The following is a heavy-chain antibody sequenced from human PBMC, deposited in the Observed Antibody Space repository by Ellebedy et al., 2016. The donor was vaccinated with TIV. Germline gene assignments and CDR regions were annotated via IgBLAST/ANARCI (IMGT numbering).Heavy chain of an antibody. CDR1: GFTIGSYG. D-gene: IGHD5-12*01. Sequence: GGSLSLSXTTSGFTIGSYGMHWVRQSPGKGLEWVAVIWYDGTNIYYGDSVKGRFTISRDNSKNTLYLQMDSLRAGDTAVYYCVRGYDQFDYWGQGTLVTVPS. CDR2: IWYDGTNI. CDR3: VRGYDQFDY. V-gene: IGHV3-33*01. J-gene: IGHJ4*02.